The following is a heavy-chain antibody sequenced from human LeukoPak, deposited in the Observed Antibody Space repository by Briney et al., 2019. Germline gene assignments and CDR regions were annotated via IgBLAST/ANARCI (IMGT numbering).Heavy chain of an antibody. CDR1: GFTFSSYE. V-gene: IGHV3-48*03. Sequence: GGSLRLSCAASGFTFSSYEMNWVRQAPGKGLEWVSYISSTGSTIYYADSVKGRFTISRDNAKNTLYLQMGSLTAEDTAIYYCATSGSGYLYYWGQGTLVTVSS. J-gene: IGHJ4*02. CDR2: ISSTGSTI. D-gene: IGHD3-3*01. CDR3: ATSGSGYLYY.